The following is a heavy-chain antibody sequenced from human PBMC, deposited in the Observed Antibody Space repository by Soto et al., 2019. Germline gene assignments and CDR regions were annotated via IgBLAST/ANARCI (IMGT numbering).Heavy chain of an antibody. V-gene: IGHV4-4*02. D-gene: IGHD2-21*01. CDR1: SGSISSSNW. Sequence: QVQLQESGPGLVKPSGTLSLTCAVSSGSISSSNWWSWVRQPPGKGLEWIGEIYHSGSTNYNPSLKSRVTISVDKSKNQFSLKLSSVTAADTAVYYCAREPRFYCGGDCADAFDILGQGTMVTVSS. J-gene: IGHJ3*02. CDR3: AREPRFYCGGDCADAFDI. CDR2: IYHSGST.